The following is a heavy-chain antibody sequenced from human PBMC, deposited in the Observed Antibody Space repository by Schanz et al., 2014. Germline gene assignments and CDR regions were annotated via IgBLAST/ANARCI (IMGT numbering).Heavy chain of an antibody. D-gene: IGHD5-12*01. J-gene: IGHJ4*02. V-gene: IGHV3-30-3*01. CDR3: ASPSGYSDYGTYFDF. CDR1: GFTLSSYA. CDR2: ISYDGRNK. Sequence: VQLVESGGGLVKPGGSLRLSCAAYGFTLSSYAMHWVHQAPGKGLEWVAVISYDGRNKYYADSVKGRFTISRDNSKNTLYLQMNSLRTEDTAVYYCASPSGYSDYGTYFDFWGQGTLVTVSS.